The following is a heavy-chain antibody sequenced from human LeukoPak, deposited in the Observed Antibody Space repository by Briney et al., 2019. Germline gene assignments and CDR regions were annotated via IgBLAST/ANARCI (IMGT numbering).Heavy chain of an antibody. CDR3: ARVRYSDSSVLTRKRSYYFDY. D-gene: IGHD3-22*01. CDR2: ISTSGST. J-gene: IGHJ4*02. Sequence: SETLSLTCTVSGGSISSYYWSWIRQPAGKGLESIEHISTSGSTNYNPSLKSRVTMSVDTSKNQFSLKLSSVTAADTAVYYCARVRYSDSSVLTRKRSYYFDYWGQGTLVTVSS. V-gene: IGHV4-4*07. CDR1: GGSISSYY.